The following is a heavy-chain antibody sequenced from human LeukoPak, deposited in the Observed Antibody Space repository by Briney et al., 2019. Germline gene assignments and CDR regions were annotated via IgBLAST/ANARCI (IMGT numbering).Heavy chain of an antibody. V-gene: IGHV3-30*03. J-gene: IGHJ4*02. Sequence: GGSLRLSCVGSGFSLSYYGIHWVRQAPGKGLEWVAVVSYDGGHKYYADSVKGRFTISRDTSSDTVSLQMNSLRVEDTALYYCARDRINMMVMGHDSGLDCWGQGTLVTVSS. CDR3: ARDRINMMVMGHDSGLDC. CDR2: VSYDGGHK. D-gene: IGHD3-22*01. CDR1: GFSLSYYG.